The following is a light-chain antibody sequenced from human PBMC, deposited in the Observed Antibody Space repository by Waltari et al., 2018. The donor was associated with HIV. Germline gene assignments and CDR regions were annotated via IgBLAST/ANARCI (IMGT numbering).Light chain of an antibody. Sequence: SSVLTQLPPVSVVPGSTATIICSGKNIGSQNVNWYQQRLGQAPLFVMYDINNPPSAIPERCSGFSSGNTAALAISRVEAGDEADYYCQVWDDSDHWVFGGGTKLTVL. J-gene: IGLJ2*01. CDR1: NIGSQN. V-gene: IGLV3-21*04. CDR3: QVWDDSDHWV. CDR2: DIN.